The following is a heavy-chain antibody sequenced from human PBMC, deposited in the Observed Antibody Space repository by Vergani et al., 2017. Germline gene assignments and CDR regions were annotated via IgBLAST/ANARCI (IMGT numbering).Heavy chain of an antibody. CDR3: PSGKYYSDSTSHFRGRYFDV. CDR2: IYNSGNG. Sequence: QMQLQESGPGLVKASETLSLTCTVSGDSIISRSYYWGWIRQPPGKGLEWIGSIYNSGNGDSSSSLKSRVTISADTSKNQFSLRLTSVTAADTALYYCPSGKYYSDSTSHFRGRYFDVWGRGTLVTVPS. D-gene: IGHD3-16*01. J-gene: IGHJ2*01. V-gene: IGHV4-39*01. CDR1: GDSIISRSYY.